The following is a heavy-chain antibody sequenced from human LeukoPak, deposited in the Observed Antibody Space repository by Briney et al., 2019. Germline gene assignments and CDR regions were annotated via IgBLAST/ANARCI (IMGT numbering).Heavy chain of an antibody. CDR3: VTNFDPDVD. D-gene: IGHD3-9*01. V-gene: IGHV3-48*01. J-gene: IGHJ4*02. Sequence: GGSLRLSCAASGFSFSSNSMNWVRQAPGKGLEWVSYISGSSSTIYYADSVKGRFTISRDNAKNSLYLQMNSLGAEDTAVYYCVTNFDPDVDWGQGTLVTVSS. CDR2: ISGSSSTI. CDR1: GFSFSSNS.